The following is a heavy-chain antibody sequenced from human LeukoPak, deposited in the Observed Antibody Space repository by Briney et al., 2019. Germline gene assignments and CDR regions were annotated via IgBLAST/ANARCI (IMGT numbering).Heavy chain of an antibody. CDR3: AKDNGGDYYFDY. J-gene: IGHJ4*02. Sequence: PGGSLRLSCAASGFTFDDYAMHWVRQAPGKGLEWVSLISWDGGSTYYADSVKGRFTISRDNSKNSLYLQMNSLRAEDTALYYCAKDNGGDYYFDYWGQGTLVTVSS. V-gene: IGHV3-43D*03. D-gene: IGHD3-16*01. CDR2: ISWDGGST. CDR1: GFTFDDYA.